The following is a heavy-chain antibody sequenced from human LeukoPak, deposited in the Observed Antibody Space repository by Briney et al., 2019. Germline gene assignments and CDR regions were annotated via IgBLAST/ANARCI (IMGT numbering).Heavy chain of an antibody. J-gene: IGHJ4*02. Sequence: SETLSLTCTVSGGSISSGDYYWSWIRQPPGKGLEWIGYIYYSGSTNYNPSLKSRVTISVDTSKNQFSLKLSSVTAADTAVYYCARGSPQTKYYYDSPGYWGQGTLVTVSS. V-gene: IGHV4-30-4*01. CDR1: GGSISSGDYY. D-gene: IGHD3-22*01. CDR2: IYYSGST. CDR3: ARGSPQTKYYYDSPGY.